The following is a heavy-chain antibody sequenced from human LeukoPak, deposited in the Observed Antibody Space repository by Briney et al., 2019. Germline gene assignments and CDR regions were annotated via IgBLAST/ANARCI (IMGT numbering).Heavy chain of an antibody. Sequence: TSVKVSCKASGYTFTSYGVSWVRQAPRQGLEWMGWISAYNGNTNYAQKLQGRVPMTTDTSTSTAYMEVRSLRSDDTAVYYCARDRYDILNMFDYWGQGTLVTVSS. CDR3: ARDRYDILNMFDY. D-gene: IGHD3-9*01. J-gene: IGHJ4*02. CDR2: ISAYNGNT. V-gene: IGHV1-18*01. CDR1: GYTFTSYG.